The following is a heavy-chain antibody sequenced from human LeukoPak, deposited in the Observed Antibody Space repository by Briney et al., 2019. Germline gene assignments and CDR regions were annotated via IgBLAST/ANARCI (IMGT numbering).Heavy chain of an antibody. J-gene: IGHJ4*02. CDR2: ISSNGGST. D-gene: IGHD4-17*01. CDR3: ARDGPVTTFDY. CDR1: GFTFSSYA. V-gene: IGHV3-64*01. Sequence: PGGSLRLSCLVSGFTFSSYAMHWVRQAPGKGLEYVSAISSNGGSTYYANSVKGSFTISRDNSKNTLYLQMGSLRAEDMAVYYCARDGPVTTFDYWGQGTLVTVSS.